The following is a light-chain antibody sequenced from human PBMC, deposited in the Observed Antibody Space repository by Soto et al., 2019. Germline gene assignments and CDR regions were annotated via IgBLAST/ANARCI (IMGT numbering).Light chain of an antibody. Sequence: QSVLTKPASVSGSPGQSITISCTGTSSDVGRYNLVSWYQHHPGKATKLLIYEATNRPSGVSDRVSVSRSGNTASLTIAGHTAEDDADYYCCLYAGSNTFVFGGGTKLTVL. V-gene: IGLV2-23*02. J-gene: IGLJ2*01. CDR3: CLYAGSNTFV. CDR1: SSDVGRYNL. CDR2: EAT.